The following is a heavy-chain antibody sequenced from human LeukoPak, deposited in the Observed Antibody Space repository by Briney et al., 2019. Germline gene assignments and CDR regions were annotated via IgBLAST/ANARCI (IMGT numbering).Heavy chain of an antibody. CDR3: ARVNRDDYGDYFFDY. D-gene: IGHD4-17*01. CDR1: GYTFTGYY. CDR2: INPNSGGT. J-gene: IGHJ4*02. Sequence: GASVKVSCKASGYTFTGYYMHWVRQAPGQGLEGMGWINPNSGGTNYAQKFQGRVTMTRDTSISTAYMELSRLRSDDTAVYYCARVNRDDYGDYFFDYWGQGTLVVVSS. V-gene: IGHV1-2*02.